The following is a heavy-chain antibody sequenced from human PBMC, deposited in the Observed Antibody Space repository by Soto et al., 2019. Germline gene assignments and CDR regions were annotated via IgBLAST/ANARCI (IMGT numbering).Heavy chain of an antibody. V-gene: IGHV4-30-4*01. CDR2: IYYSGST. Sequence: SETLSLTCPLPGGSISSGDYYWSWIRQPPGKGLEWIGYIYYSGSTYYNPSLKSRVTISVYTSKNQLSLKLSSVTAAEPAVYYCARQCTTYYLVVTSNYFDYWGQGTLVTVSS. D-gene: IGHD3-10*01. J-gene: IGHJ4*02. CDR1: GGSISSGDYY. CDR3: ARQCTTYYLVVTSNYFDY.